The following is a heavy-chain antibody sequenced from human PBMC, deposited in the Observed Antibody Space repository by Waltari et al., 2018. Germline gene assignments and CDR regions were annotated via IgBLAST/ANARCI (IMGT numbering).Heavy chain of an antibody. J-gene: IGHJ5*02. V-gene: IGHV3-7*03. CDR2: IKWDGSAA. CDR1: GVRVSAHW. Sequence: EAQLMVSGGGLVQPGGSLRLSLAAPGVRVSAHWMTGVRRAPGKGLEWVANIKWDGSAAWYAESMSGRFIISRDNAKNSVFLQMSSPTADDTATYYCARGSAAYVRFWDLWGLGTVVTVSS. D-gene: IGHD3-10*02. CDR3: ARGSAAYVRFWDL.